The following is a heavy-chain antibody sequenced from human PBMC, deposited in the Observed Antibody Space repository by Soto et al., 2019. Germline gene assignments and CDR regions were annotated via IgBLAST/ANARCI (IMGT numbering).Heavy chain of an antibody. Sequence: GGSLRLSCAASGFTFSSYAMHWVRQGPAKGLEYVSAISSNGGSTYYANSVKGRFTISRDNSKNTLYLQMGSLRAEDMAVYYCARGAYYYDSSGYYFDPYYFDYWGQGT. CDR1: GFTFSSYA. D-gene: IGHD3-22*01. J-gene: IGHJ4*02. V-gene: IGHV3-64*01. CDR2: ISSNGGST. CDR3: ARGAYYYDSSGYYFDPYYFDY.